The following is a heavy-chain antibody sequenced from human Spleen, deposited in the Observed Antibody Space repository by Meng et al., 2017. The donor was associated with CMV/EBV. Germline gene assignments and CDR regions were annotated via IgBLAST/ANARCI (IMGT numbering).Heavy chain of an antibody. CDR1: GYTFTSYY. CDR2: INPSGGST. Sequence: ASVKVSCKASGYTFTSYYMHWVRQAPGQGLEWMGIINPSGGSTSYAQKFQGRVTMTRDTSTSTVYMELSSLRSEDTAVYYCAREQASGEIIVVVPAATDAFDIWGQGTMVTV. J-gene: IGHJ3*02. CDR3: AREQASGEIIVVVPAATDAFDI. D-gene: IGHD2-2*01. V-gene: IGHV1-46*01.